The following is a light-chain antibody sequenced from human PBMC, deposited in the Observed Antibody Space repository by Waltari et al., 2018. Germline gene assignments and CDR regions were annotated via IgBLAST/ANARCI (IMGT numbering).Light chain of an antibody. J-gene: IGKJ5*01. V-gene: IGKV1-5*03. Sequence: DIQMTQSPSTLSASVGDRVTIACRASQSISSWLAWYQQKPGKAPKILIYKASTLESGVPSRFSGSGSGTEFTLTSSSLQPDDFATYYCQHYNTYSRSITFGQGTRLEIQ. CDR1: QSISSW. CDR2: KAS. CDR3: QHYNTYSRSIT.